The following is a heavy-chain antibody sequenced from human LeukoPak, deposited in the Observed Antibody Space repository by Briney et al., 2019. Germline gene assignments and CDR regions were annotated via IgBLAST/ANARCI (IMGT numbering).Heavy chain of an antibody. D-gene: IGHD3-22*01. V-gene: IGHV4-34*01. CDR2: INHSGST. Sequence: PSETLSLTCAVYGGSFSGYYWSWIRQPPGKGLEWIGEINHSGSTIYNPSLKSRVTISVDTSKNQFSLKLSSVTAADTAVYFCARGPYSYDSSGAFDIWGQGTMVTVSS. CDR3: ARGPYSYDSSGAFDI. CDR1: GGSFSGYY. J-gene: IGHJ3*02.